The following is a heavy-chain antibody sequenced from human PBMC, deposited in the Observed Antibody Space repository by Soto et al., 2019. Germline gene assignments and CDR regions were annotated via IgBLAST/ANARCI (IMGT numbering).Heavy chain of an antibody. V-gene: IGHV4-30-2*01. Sequence: PSATLSLTCNMSGDSYSISTYSWNWIRQPPGKALQWIGFIYQSGVTSYNPSLASRVSISLDRSNHQCSLKLKSVTAADTAAYVWAGMPYTSGLRFDSWCQDTLVTVSS. J-gene: IGHJ5*01. D-gene: IGHD6-19*01. CDR3: AGMPYTSGLRFDS. CDR2: IYQSGVT. CDR1: GDSYSISTYS.